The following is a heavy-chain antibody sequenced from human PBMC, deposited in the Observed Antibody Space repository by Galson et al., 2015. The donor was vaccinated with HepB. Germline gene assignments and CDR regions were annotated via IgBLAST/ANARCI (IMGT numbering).Heavy chain of an antibody. J-gene: IGHJ6*03. CDR2: ISYDGSNK. Sequence: SLRLSCAASGFTFSSYAVHWVRQAPGKGLEWVAVISYDGSNKYYADSVKGRFTISRDNSKNTLYLQMNSLRAEDTAVYSCAREGAAIGYYYYMDVWGRGTTVTVSS. CDR3: AREGAAIGYYYYMDV. CDR1: GFTFSSYA. D-gene: IGHD2-2*01. V-gene: IGHV3-30-3*01.